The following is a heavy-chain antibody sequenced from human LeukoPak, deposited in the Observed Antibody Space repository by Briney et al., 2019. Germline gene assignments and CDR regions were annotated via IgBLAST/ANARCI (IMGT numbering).Heavy chain of an antibody. V-gene: IGHV3-23*01. Sequence: GGSLRLSCAASGVTFGSNAMYWVRQPPGKGLEWVAGIFGSGGSPHYADSVKSRFTVSRDNSKNTLYLQMSGLRAEDTALYYCAKPKAASSGTGRFFDYWGQGTLVTVSS. J-gene: IGHJ4*02. CDR1: GVTFGSNA. CDR2: IFGSGGSP. CDR3: AKPKAASSGTGRFFDY. D-gene: IGHD6-13*01.